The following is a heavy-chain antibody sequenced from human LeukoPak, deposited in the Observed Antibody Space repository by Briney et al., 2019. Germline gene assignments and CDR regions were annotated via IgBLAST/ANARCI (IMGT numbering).Heavy chain of an antibody. CDR1: GFTFDDYA. J-gene: IGHJ4*02. V-gene: IGHV3-9*01. D-gene: IGHD6-13*01. CDR2: LSWSSGSI. Sequence: GGSRRLSCAASGFTFDDYAMHWVRQAPGKALEWVSGLSWSSGSIGYADSVKGRFTISRDNAKNSLYLQMNSLRAEDTALYYCAKDVGYSSYYFDYWGQGTLVTVSS. CDR3: AKDVGYSSYYFDY.